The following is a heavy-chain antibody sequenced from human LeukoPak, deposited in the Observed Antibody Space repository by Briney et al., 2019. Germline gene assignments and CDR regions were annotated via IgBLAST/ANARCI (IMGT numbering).Heavy chain of an antibody. CDR2: ISGSGGST. Sequence: GGSLRLSCAASGFTFSSYAMSWVRQAPGKGLEWVSAISGSGGSTYYADSVKGRFTISRDNSKNTLYLQMNSLRAEDTAVYYCAKGLKQWELPYDAFDIWGQGIMVTVSS. V-gene: IGHV3-23*01. D-gene: IGHD1-26*01. J-gene: IGHJ3*02. CDR3: AKGLKQWELPYDAFDI. CDR1: GFTFSSYA.